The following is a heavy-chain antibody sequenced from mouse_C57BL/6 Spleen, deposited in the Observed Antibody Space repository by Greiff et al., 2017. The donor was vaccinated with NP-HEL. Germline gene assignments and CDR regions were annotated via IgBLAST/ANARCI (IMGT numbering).Heavy chain of an antibody. J-gene: IGHJ3*01. V-gene: IGHV1-82*01. CDR3: ARRGYSNYVGCAY. Sequence: QVQLKQSGPELVKPGASVKISCKASGYAFSSSWMNWVKQRPGKGLEWIGRIYPGDGDTNYNGKFKGKATLTADKSSSTAYMQLSSLTSEESAVYFCARRGYSNYVGCAYWGQGTLVTVSA. D-gene: IGHD2-5*01. CDR2: IYPGDGDT. CDR1: GYAFSSSW.